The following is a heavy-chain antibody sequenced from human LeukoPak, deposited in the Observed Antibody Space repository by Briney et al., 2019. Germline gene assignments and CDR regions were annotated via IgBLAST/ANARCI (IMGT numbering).Heavy chain of an antibody. D-gene: IGHD1-14*01. V-gene: IGHV4-39*07. CDR1: GGTVTSSTYF. CDR3: ARDGFYYHYYMDV. J-gene: IGHJ6*03. CDR2: ISYSGAT. Sequence: PSETLSLTRTLSGGTVTSSTYFWGWIRQPPGKGLEWIGSISYSGATYYNLSLKSRVSMSVHTSKNQFSLKLSSVTAADTAVYYCARDGFYYHYYMDVWGEGTTVTVSS.